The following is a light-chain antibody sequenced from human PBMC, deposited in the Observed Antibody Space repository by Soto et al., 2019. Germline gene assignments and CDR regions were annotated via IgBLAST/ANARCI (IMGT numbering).Light chain of an antibody. CDR2: GAS. CDR1: QSVSRY. J-gene: IGKJ5*01. Sequence: EIALTQSPGTLSLSPGERATLSCRAGQSVSRYLAWYQQRPGQAPRPLIHGASSRATGTLDRFSGSGSGTDFTLTISRLEPEDFAMYYCQQYGSLPYTFGQGTRLEIK. V-gene: IGKV3-20*01. CDR3: QQYGSLPYT.